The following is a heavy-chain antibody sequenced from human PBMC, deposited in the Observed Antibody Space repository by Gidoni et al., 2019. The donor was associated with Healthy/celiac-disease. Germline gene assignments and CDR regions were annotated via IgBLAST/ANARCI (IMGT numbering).Heavy chain of an antibody. V-gene: IGHV4-59*01. J-gene: IGHJ5*02. CDR2: IYYSGST. CDR3: ARDTAGDLDP. Sequence: QVQLQESGPGLAKPSETLSLTCTVSGGSISSYYWSWIRQPPGKGLEWIGYIYYSGSTNYNPSLKSRVTISVDTSKNQFSLKLSSVTAADTAVYYCARDTAGDLDPWGQGTLVTVSS. CDR1: GGSISSYY. D-gene: IGHD3-10*01.